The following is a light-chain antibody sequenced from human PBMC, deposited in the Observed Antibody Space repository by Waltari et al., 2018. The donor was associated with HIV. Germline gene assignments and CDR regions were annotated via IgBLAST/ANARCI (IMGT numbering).Light chain of an antibody. J-gene: IGKJ1*01. CDR1: QSISSY. Sequence: DIQMILSTSSLSASVGDRVSVTCRASQSISSYLNWYQQKPGKAPKFLIYAASSLQSGVPSRFSGSGSGTDFTLTISSLQPEDFATYYCQQSYSTPRTFGQGTKVEIK. CDR3: QQSYSTPRT. CDR2: AAS. V-gene: IGKV1-39*01.